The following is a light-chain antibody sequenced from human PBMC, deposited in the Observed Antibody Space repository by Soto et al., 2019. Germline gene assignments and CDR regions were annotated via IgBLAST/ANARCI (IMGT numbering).Light chain of an antibody. CDR3: QQYNNWPPLT. J-gene: IGKJ4*01. Sequence: EIVMTQSPATLSVSPGERATLSCRASQSVSSNLAWYQQKPGQAPRLLIYDASTRATGIPARFSGSGSGTEVTLTIISRQSEDFAVYYCQQYNNWPPLTFGGGTKVEIK. V-gene: IGKV3D-15*01. CDR1: QSVSSN. CDR2: DAS.